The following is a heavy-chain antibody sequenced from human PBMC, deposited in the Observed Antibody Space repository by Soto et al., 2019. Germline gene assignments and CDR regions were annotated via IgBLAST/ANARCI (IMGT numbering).Heavy chain of an antibody. CDR3: ARDLTAAAY. CDR2: INPLPTSGST. V-gene: IGHV1-46*01. Sequence: QVQLVQSGAEVKKPGASVKVSCKASGYIFTNYYIHWVRQAPGQGLEWMAIINPLPTSGSTNYAQKCQCRVTVTRDTSTSTVYMELSSLTSEDTAIYYCARDLTAAAYWGQGTLVTVSS. J-gene: IGHJ4*02. D-gene: IGHD6-13*01. CDR1: GYIFTNYY.